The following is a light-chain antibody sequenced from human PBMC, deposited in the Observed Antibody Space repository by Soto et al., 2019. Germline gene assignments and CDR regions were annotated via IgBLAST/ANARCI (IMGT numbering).Light chain of an antibody. J-gene: IGKJ5*01. V-gene: IGKV1-9*01. CDR2: GAS. CDR1: EGIVNY. CDR3: RQPFRYPLA. Sequence: IQLTQSPSSLSASVGDRVTITCRASEGIVNYLAWYQQQPGKAPKLLIYGASTLQGGVPSRFTGSGSGTDFTLTISSLQPEDFATYHCRQPFRYPLAFGQGTRLEMK.